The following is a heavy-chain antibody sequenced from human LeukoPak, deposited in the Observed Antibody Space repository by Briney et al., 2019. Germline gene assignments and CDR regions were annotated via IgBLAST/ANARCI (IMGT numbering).Heavy chain of an antibody. CDR2: MSSDGSNK. J-gene: IGHJ4*02. V-gene: IGHV3-30*04. D-gene: IGHD3-22*01. Sequence: PGGSLRLSCAASRFTFSNYAMRWVRQAPGKGLEWVAVMSSDGSNKYYADSVRGRFTISRDNSKNTLYLQMNSLRAEDTAVYYCARVRGRYYDSSGYYSKTGNYFDYWGQGTVVTVSS. CDR1: RFTFSNYA. CDR3: ARVRGRYYDSSGYYSKTGNYFDY.